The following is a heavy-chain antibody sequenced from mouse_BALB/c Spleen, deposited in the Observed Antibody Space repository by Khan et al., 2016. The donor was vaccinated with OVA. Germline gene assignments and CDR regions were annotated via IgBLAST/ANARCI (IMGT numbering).Heavy chain of an antibody. CDR1: GYTFTSYV. Sequence: VQLQQSGPELLKPGASVKMSCKASGYTFTSYVMHWVKQKPGQGLEWIGYIYPFNDDSKYSEKFKGKATLTSDTSANTAYMELISLTSEDSAVYYCATQGSTYTWVAYWGQGTLVTVSA. CDR3: ATQGSTYTWVAY. CDR2: IYPFNDDS. J-gene: IGHJ3*01. V-gene: IGHV1S136*01. D-gene: IGHD1-1*01.